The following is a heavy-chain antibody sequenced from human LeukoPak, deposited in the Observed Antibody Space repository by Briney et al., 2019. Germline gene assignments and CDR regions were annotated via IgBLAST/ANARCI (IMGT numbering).Heavy chain of an antibody. Sequence: SVKVSCKASGGTFSSYAISWVRQAPGQGLEWMGRIIPIFGTANYVQKFQGRVTITTDESTSTAYMELSSLRSEDTAVYYCARESQDTAMGDYFDYWGQGTLVTVSS. D-gene: IGHD5-18*01. CDR1: GGTFSSYA. CDR3: ARESQDTAMGDYFDY. J-gene: IGHJ4*02. V-gene: IGHV1-69*05. CDR2: IIPIFGTA.